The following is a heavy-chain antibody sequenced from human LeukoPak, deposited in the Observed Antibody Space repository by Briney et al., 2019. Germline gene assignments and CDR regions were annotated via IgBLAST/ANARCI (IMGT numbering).Heavy chain of an antibody. J-gene: IGHJ4*01. D-gene: IGHD1-26*01. V-gene: IGHV4-39*01. CDR3: GRPSWSLPDFGY. CDR1: GGSISSSSYY. CDR2: IYYSGST. Sequence: SSETLSLTCTVSGGSISSSSYYWGWIRQPPGKGLEWIGSIYYSGSTYYNPSLKSRVTISVDTSKNQFSLKLSSVTAADTAVYYCGRPSWSLPDFGYWGKEPWSPSPQ.